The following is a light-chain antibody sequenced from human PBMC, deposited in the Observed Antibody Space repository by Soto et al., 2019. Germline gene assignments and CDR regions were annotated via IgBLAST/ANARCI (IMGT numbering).Light chain of an antibody. CDR2: DVS. V-gene: IGLV2-11*01. CDR1: NSDIGAYNF. Sequence: QSALTQPRSVSGSPGQSVTISCTGTNSDIGAYNFVSWYQQHPGKAPKVMIHDVSRRPSGVPDRFSGSKSGNTASLTISGLHAEDEADYFCCSYVGTSTFWVFGGGTKLTVL. CDR3: CSYVGTSTFWV. J-gene: IGLJ3*02.